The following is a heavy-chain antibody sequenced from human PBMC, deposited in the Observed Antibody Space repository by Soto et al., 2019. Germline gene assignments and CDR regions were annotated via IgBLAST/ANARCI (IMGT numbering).Heavy chain of an antibody. V-gene: IGHV1-8*02. CDR3: ARDTIFGVVRWFDP. D-gene: IGHD3-3*01. CDR2: MNPNSGNT. CDR1: GYTFTGYY. Sequence: ASVKVSCKASGYTFTGYYMHWVRQAPGQGLEWMGWMNPNSGNTGYAQKFQGRVTMTRNTSISTAYMELSSLRSEDTAVYYCARDTIFGVVRWFDPWGQGTLVTVSS. J-gene: IGHJ5*02.